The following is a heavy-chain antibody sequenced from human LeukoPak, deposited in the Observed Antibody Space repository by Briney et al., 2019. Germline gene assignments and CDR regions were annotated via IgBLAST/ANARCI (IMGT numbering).Heavy chain of an antibody. J-gene: IGHJ2*01. Sequence: GGSLRLSCAASGFTFSSYWMHWVRQAPGKGLVWVSRINSDGSSTSYADSVKGRFTISRDNAKNTLYLQMNSLRAEDTAVYYCARAGGTAGSNWYFDLWGRGTLVTVSS. CDR1: GFTFSSYW. V-gene: IGHV3-74*01. D-gene: IGHD6-13*01. CDR3: ARAGGTAGSNWYFDL. CDR2: INSDGSST.